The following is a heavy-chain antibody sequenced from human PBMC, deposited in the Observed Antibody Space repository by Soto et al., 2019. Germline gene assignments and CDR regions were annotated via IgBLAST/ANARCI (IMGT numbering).Heavy chain of an antibody. CDR3: ARARDSGYDSDLYYFDY. V-gene: IGHV4-30-2*01. D-gene: IGHD5-12*01. CDR2: IYHSGST. CDR1: GGSISSGGYS. Sequence: SETLSLTCAVSGGSISSGGYSWSWIRQPPGKGLEWIGYIYHSGSTYYNPSLKSRVTISVDRSKNQFSLKLSSVTAADTAVYYCARARDSGYDSDLYYFDYWGQGTLVTVSS. J-gene: IGHJ4*02.